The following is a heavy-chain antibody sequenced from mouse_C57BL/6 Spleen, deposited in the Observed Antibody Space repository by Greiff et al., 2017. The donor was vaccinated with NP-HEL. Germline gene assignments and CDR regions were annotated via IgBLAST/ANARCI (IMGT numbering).Heavy chain of an antibody. Sequence: EVQRVESGGGLVQPKGSLKLSCAASGFSFNTYAMNWVRQAPGKGLEWVARIRSKSNNYATYYADSVKDRFTISRDDSESMLYLQMNNLKTDDTAMYYCVPGTTVARWGQGTLVTVSA. CDR2: IRSKSNNYAT. D-gene: IGHD1-1*01. J-gene: IGHJ3*02. V-gene: IGHV10-1*01. CDR1: GFSFNTYA. CDR3: VPGTTVAR.